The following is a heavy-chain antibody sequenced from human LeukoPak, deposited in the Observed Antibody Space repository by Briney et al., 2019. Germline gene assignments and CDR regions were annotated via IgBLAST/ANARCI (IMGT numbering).Heavy chain of an antibody. D-gene: IGHD5-24*01. Sequence: SETLSLTCAVYGGSFSGYYWSWIRQPPGKGLEWIGEINHSGSTNYNPSLKSRVTISADTSKNQFSLKLSSVTAADTAVYYCARGGRWLHPYFDYWGQGTLVTVSS. CDR1: GGSFSGYY. CDR2: INHSGST. V-gene: IGHV4-34*01. J-gene: IGHJ4*02. CDR3: ARGGRWLHPYFDY.